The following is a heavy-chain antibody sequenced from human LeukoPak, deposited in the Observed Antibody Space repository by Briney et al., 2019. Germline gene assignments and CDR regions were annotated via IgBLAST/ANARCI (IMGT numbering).Heavy chain of an antibody. Sequence: SETLSLTCAVYGGSFSGYYWSWIRQTPGKGLEWIGGIIHSGSTNYSPSLKSRVTISLDTAKSQFSLRLTSVTAADTAVYYCAGYSGSPRYFDYWGQGTLVTVSS. V-gene: IGHV4-34*12. D-gene: IGHD6-6*01. CDR1: GGSFSGYY. J-gene: IGHJ4*02. CDR2: IIHSGST. CDR3: AGYSGSPRYFDY.